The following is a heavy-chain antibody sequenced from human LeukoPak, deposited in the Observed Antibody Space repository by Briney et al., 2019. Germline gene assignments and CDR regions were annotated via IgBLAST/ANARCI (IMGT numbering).Heavy chain of an antibody. CDR1: GFAFSTYS. D-gene: IGHD1-26*01. J-gene: IGHJ4*02. Sequence: GGSLRLSCVGSGFAFSTYSMNWVRQAPGKGLEWVSSVSSGSSSIYYADSMKGRFTISRDNAKNSLYLQMNSLRAEDTAVYYCARGLGSSSSALFDYWGQGTLVTVSS. CDR3: ARGLGSSSSALFDY. V-gene: IGHV3-21*01. CDR2: VSSGSSSI.